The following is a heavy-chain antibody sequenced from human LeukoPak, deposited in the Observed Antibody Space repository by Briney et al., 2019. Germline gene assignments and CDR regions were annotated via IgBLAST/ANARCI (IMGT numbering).Heavy chain of an antibody. V-gene: IGHV4-39*01. D-gene: IGHD1-26*01. CDR1: GGSISSSAYY. CDR3: ARPAYRGSCYDAFDI. J-gene: IGHJ3*02. Sequence: PSETLSLACTVSGGSISSSAYYWAWIRQPPGKALEWIGSIYYSGTTYYNPSLKSRVTISVDTSKNQFSLKLTSVTAADTAVYFCARPAYRGSCYDAFDIWGQGTMVTVSS. CDR2: IYYSGTT.